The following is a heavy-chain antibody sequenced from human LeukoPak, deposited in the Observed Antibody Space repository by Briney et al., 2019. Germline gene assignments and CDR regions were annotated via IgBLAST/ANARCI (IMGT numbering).Heavy chain of an antibody. Sequence: PGGSLRLSCAASGFTFNDAWMDWVRQAPGKGLEWVGRSRNKPSNYITEYAASVKGRFTVSRDVSKTLLYLQTDSLKSDDTAVYYCARVGLEAMADYWGQGTLVAVSS. J-gene: IGHJ4*02. V-gene: IGHV3-72*01. CDR2: SRNKPSNYIT. CDR3: ARVGLEAMADY. CDR1: GFTFNDAW. D-gene: IGHD5-18*01.